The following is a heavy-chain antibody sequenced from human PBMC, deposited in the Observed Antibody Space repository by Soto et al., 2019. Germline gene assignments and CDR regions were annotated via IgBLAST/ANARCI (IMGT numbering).Heavy chain of an antibody. CDR3: VREDCGGGLWKRFDY. CDR1: GFTFSSYW. CDR2: IRGDGIVI. V-gene: IGHV3-74*01. J-gene: IGHJ4*02. Sequence: EVQLVESGGGLVQPGGSLRLSCAASGFTFSSYWMHWAREAPGKGLVWVSSIRGDGIVITHADSVKGRFTVSRDNAKNTLYLQMNSLRAEDTAVYYCVREDCGGGLWKRFDYWGQGTPVTVSS. D-gene: IGHD2-15*01.